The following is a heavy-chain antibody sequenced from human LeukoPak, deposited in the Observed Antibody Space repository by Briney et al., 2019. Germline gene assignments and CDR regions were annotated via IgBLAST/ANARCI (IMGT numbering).Heavy chain of an antibody. Sequence: PGGSLRLSCAASGFTFSSYGMHWVRQAPGKGLEWVAFIRYDGSSKYYADSVKGRFTISRDNSKNTLYLQMNSLRAEDTAVYYCAPGGYSYGLQTPFDYWGQGTLVTVSS. CDR3: APGGYSYGLQTPFDY. CDR2: IRYDGSSK. CDR1: GFTFSSYG. V-gene: IGHV3-30*02. D-gene: IGHD5-18*01. J-gene: IGHJ4*02.